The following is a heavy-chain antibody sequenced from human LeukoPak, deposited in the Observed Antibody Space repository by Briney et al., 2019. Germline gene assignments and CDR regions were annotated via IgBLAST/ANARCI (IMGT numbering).Heavy chain of an antibody. J-gene: IGHJ4*02. D-gene: IGHD6-19*01. CDR3: TRAVAGHPD. Sequence: SETLSLTCGVSGVPFSNYYWRWVRQSPTQGLEWIGEINHSGYTNYNPSLKSRVTISIDTSKNQFSLKLTSVTAADAGVYYCTRAVAGHPDWGQGTLVTVSS. V-gene: IGHV4-34*01. CDR2: INHSGYT. CDR1: GVPFSNYY.